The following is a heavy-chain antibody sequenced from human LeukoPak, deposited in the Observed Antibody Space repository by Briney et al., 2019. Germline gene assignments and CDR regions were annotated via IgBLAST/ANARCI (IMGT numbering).Heavy chain of an antibody. CDR2: IWYDGSNK. V-gene: IGHV3-33*06. D-gene: IGHD3-22*01. Sequence: PGRSLRLSCAASGFTFSSYGMHWVRQAPGKGLEWVAVIWYDGSNKYYAPSVRGRFTISRDNSKNTLYLQMNSLRAEDTAVYYCAKDYAWNYYGNNGYSQEMDYWGQGTLVTVSS. CDR1: GFTFSSYG. J-gene: IGHJ4*02. CDR3: AKDYAWNYYGNNGYSQEMDY.